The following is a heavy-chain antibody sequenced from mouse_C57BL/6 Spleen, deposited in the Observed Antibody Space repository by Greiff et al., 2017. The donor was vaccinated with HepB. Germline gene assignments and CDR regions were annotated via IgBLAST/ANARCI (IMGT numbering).Heavy chain of an antibody. CDR1: GYAFSSSW. Sequence: QVQLKESGPDLVKPGASVKISCKASGYAFSSSWMNWVKQRPGKGLEWIGRIYPGDGDTNYNGKFKGKATLTADKSSSTAYMQLSSLTSEDSAVYFCARSGSSYGHWYFDVWGTGTTVTVSS. D-gene: IGHD1-1*01. J-gene: IGHJ1*03. CDR3: ARSGSSYGHWYFDV. CDR2: IYPGDGDT. V-gene: IGHV1-82*01.